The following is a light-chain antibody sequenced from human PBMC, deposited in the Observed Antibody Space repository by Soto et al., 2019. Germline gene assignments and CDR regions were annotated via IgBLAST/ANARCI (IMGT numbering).Light chain of an antibody. CDR1: QSVSSSQ. CDR3: QQYASAPHT. Sequence: EVVLAQSPGTLSLSPGERATLSCRASQSVSSSQLAWFQQKPGQAPRLLIYAASWRAAGIPDRFSGSGSGTDFTLTISRQEPADFAVYYCQQYASAPHTFGGGTKVEIK. V-gene: IGKV3-20*01. J-gene: IGKJ4*01. CDR2: AAS.